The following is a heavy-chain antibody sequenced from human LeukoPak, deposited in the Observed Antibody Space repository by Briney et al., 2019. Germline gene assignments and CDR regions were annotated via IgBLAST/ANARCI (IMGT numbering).Heavy chain of an antibody. CDR1: GGSISSYY. CDR3: ARVLGSTSSDWFDP. D-gene: IGHD2-2*01. J-gene: IGHJ5*02. V-gene: IGHV4-4*07. CDR2: TYTSGST. Sequence: SETLSLTCTVSGGSISSYYWSWIRQPAGKGLEWIGRTYTSGSTNYNPSLKSRVTMSVDTSKNQFSLKLSSVTAADTAVYYCARVLGSTSSDWFDPWGQGTLVTVSS.